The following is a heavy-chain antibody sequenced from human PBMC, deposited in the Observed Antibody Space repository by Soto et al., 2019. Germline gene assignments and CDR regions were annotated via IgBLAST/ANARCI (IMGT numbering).Heavy chain of an antibody. V-gene: IGHV3-64D*06. Sequence: GGSLRLSCSASGFIFTSFVMHWVRQAPGKGLEYVSAIAGNGIDTYHADSVKGRFTISRDNSKNTLYLQMSSLRIEDTAMYYCVTSERATISSSFLWGQGTLVTVSS. CDR1: GFIFTSFV. D-gene: IGHD5-12*01. CDR3: VTSERATISSSFL. J-gene: IGHJ4*02. CDR2: IAGNGIDT.